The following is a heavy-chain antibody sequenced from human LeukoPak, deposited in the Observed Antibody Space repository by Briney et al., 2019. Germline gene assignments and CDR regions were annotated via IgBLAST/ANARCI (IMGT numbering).Heavy chain of an antibody. CDR1: GFTFSNAW. CDR2: IKSKTDGGTT. Sequence: GGSLRLSCAASGFTFSNAWMSWVRQAPGKGLEWVGRIKSKTDGGTTDYAAPVKGRFTISRDDSKNTLYLQMNSLKTEDTAVYYCTTDTGIAAAGYYYYYYMDVWGKGTTVTVSS. V-gene: IGHV3-15*01. J-gene: IGHJ6*03. CDR3: TTDTGIAAAGYYYYYYMDV. D-gene: IGHD6-13*01.